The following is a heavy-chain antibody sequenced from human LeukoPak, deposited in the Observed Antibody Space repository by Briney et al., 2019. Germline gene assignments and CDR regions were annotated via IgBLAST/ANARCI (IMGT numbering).Heavy chain of an antibody. CDR3: AKDIGRGYKTYYFDY. CDR2: ISWNSGSI. V-gene: IGHV3-9*01. D-gene: IGHD5-12*01. J-gene: IGHJ4*02. Sequence: GGSLRLSCAASGFTFDDYAMHWVRQAPGKGLEWVSGISWNSGSIGYADSVKGRFTISRDNAKNSLYLQMNSLRAEDTALYYCAKDIGRGYKTYYFDYWGQGTLVTVSS. CDR1: GFTFDDYA.